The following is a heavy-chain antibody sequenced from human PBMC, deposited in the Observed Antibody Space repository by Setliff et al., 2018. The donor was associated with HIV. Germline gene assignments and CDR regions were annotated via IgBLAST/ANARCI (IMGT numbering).Heavy chain of an antibody. Sequence: GGSLRLSCVASGFTFSISGMHWVRQSPGKGLEWVAYIRSGSGTVYYADSVRGRFTMSRDNAKNSLYLQMNSLRAEDTAVYYCARDWPGYGFDIWGQGTMVTVSS. CDR1: GFTFSISG. J-gene: IGHJ3*02. CDR3: ARDWPGYGFDI. V-gene: IGHV3-48*01. D-gene: IGHD7-27*01. CDR2: IRSGSGTV.